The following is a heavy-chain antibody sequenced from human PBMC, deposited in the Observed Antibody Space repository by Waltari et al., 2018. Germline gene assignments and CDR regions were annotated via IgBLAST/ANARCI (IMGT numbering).Heavy chain of an antibody. CDR1: GYTFTGYY. CDR2: INPNSGGT. D-gene: IGHD1-26*01. CDR3: ARDRPDWYSGSSDIFDI. V-gene: IGHV1-2*06. J-gene: IGHJ3*02. Sequence: QVQLVQSGAEVKKPGASVKVSCKASGYTFTGYYMHWVRQAPGQGLEWMGRINPNSGGTNYAQKFQGRVTMTRDTSISTAYMELSRLRSDDTAVYYCARDRPDWYSGSSDIFDIWGQGTMVTVSS.